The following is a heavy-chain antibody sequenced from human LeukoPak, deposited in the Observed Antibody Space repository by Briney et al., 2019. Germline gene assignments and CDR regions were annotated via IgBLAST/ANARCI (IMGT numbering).Heavy chain of an antibody. Sequence: SETLSLTCTVSGGPISDYYWSWIRRPPGKGLEWIGYTHYSGSTNYNPSLKSRVTISVDTSKDQFSLKLSSVTAADTAVYYCASESVALAGIDCWGQGTLVTVSS. CDR1: GGPISDYY. D-gene: IGHD6-19*01. J-gene: IGHJ4*02. CDR2: THYSGST. CDR3: ASESVALAGIDC. V-gene: IGHV4-59*08.